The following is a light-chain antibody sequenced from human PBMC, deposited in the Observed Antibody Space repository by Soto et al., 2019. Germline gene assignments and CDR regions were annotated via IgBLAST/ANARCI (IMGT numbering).Light chain of an antibody. V-gene: IGKV3-15*01. Sequence: EIVMTQSPATLSVSPGERATLSCRASQSVSSNLAWYQQKPGQAPRLLIYGASTRATGIPVRFSGSGSGTEFTLTISSLRSEDFAVYYCQQYNNWPPLTFGGGTKVDIK. CDR1: QSVSSN. J-gene: IGKJ4*01. CDR2: GAS. CDR3: QQYNNWPPLT.